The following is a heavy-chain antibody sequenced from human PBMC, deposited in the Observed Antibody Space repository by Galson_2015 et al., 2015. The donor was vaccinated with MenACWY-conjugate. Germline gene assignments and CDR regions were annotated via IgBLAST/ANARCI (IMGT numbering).Heavy chain of an antibody. CDR2: ISLDGITK. J-gene: IGHJ3*01. CDR1: GFTFTTHG. V-gene: IGHV3-30*18. CDR3: AKVRWLRLNSDAYDV. Sequence: LRLSCAASGFTFTTHGLHWVRQAPGKGLEWMAVISLDGITKHYADSVMGRFTISRDNSNNTLYLQMNSLRPEDSAVYYCAKVRWLRLNSDAYDVWGQGTMVTVSS. D-gene: IGHD5-12*01.